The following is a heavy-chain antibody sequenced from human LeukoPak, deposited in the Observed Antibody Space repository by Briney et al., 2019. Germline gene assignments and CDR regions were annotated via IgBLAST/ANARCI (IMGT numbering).Heavy chain of an antibody. CDR3: ARVWDASGWSNWFDP. D-gene: IGHD6-19*01. J-gene: IGHJ5*02. V-gene: IGHV1-2*02. CDR2: VNPDSGDT. Sequence: ASVRVSCKSSGYKFTAYNIHWIRQAPGQGPEWMGWVNPDSGDTNCTQNYEGRLTLTRDTSVSTVYMESSSLTSGDTAVYYCARVWDASGWSNWFDPWGQGTLVTVSS. CDR1: GYKFTAYN.